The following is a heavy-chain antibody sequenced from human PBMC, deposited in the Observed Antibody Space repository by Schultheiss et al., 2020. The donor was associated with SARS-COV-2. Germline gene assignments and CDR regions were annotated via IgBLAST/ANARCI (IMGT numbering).Heavy chain of an antibody. CDR2: IYYSGST. D-gene: IGHD6-13*01. CDR1: GGSISSYY. J-gene: IGHJ5*02. CDR3: ARRPGGIAAARFDP. Sequence: SETLSLTCTVSGGSISSYYWSWIRQPAGKGLEWIGRIYYSGSTNYNPSLKSRVTISVDTSKNQFSLKLSSVTAADTAVYYCARRPGGIAAARFDPWGQGTLVTVSS. V-gene: IGHV4-59*08.